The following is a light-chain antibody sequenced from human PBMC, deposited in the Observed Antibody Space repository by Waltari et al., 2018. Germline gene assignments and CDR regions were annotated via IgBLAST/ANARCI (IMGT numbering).Light chain of an antibody. V-gene: IGKV3-11*01. J-gene: IGKJ5*01. CDR1: QSVSSD. Sequence: ENVLTQSPATLSLSPGERATLSCRASQSVSSDLAWYQQKPGQAPRLLIYDASNRATGIPARFSGSGSGTDFTLTINSLEPGDFAVYYCQQRNTWPPTFGQGTRLEIK. CDR2: DAS. CDR3: QQRNTWPPT.